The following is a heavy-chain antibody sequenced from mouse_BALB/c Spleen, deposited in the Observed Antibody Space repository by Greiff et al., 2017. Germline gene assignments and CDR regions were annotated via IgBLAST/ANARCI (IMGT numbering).Heavy chain of an antibody. V-gene: IGHV2-9*02. CDR1: GFSLTSYG. J-gene: IGHJ3*01. D-gene: IGHD1-1*01. Sequence: VMLVESGPGLVAPSQSLSITCTVSGFSLTSYGVHWVRQPPGKGLEWLGVIWAGGSTNYNSALMSRLSISKDNSKSQVFLKMNSLQTDDTAMYYCARDREGYYGSSSAWFAYWGQGTLVTVSA. CDR2: IWAGGST. CDR3: ARDREGYYGSSSAWFAY.